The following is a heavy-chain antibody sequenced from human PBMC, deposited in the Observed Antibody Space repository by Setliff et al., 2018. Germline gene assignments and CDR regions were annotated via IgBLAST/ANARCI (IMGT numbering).Heavy chain of an antibody. V-gene: IGHV4-39*07. CDR2: ISYSGSN. CDR1: GGSISSSIYY. Sequence: SETLSLTCTVSGGSISSSIYYWGWIRQPPGKGLEWIGSISYSGSNYYNPPLKSRITISVDKSKNQFSLKLSSVTAADTAVYYCATNPYQLLNFDYWGQGTLVTVSS. CDR3: ATNPYQLLNFDY. D-gene: IGHD2-2*01. J-gene: IGHJ4*02.